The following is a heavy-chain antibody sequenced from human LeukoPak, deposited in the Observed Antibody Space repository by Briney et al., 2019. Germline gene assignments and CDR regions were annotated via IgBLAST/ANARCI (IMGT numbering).Heavy chain of an antibody. V-gene: IGHV3-21*01. CDR2: ISSSSSYI. CDR3: ARGDYDYVWGSYRPRAYFDY. CDR1: GFTFSSYS. Sequence: PGGSLRLSCAASGFTFSSYSMNWVRQAPGKGLEWVSSISSSSSYIYYADSVKGRFTISRDNAKNSLYLQMNSLRAEDTAVYYCARGDYDYVWGSYRPRAYFDYWGQGTLVTVSS. J-gene: IGHJ4*02. D-gene: IGHD3-16*02.